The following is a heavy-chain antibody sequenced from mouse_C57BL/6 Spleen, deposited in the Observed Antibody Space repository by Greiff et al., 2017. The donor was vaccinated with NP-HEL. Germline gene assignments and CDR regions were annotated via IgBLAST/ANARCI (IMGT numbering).Heavy chain of an antibody. V-gene: IGHV1-72*01. CDR3: ARLGQEGY. CDR2: IDPTSGGT. Sequence: QVQLQQPGAELVKPGASVKLSCKASGYTFTSYWMHWVKQRPGRGLEWIGRIDPTSGGTTYTEKFKSKATLTVDKPASTAYMQLSSLTSEDSAVYYFARLGQEGYWGQGTTLTVSS. J-gene: IGHJ2*01. D-gene: IGHD3-3*01. CDR1: GYTFTSYW.